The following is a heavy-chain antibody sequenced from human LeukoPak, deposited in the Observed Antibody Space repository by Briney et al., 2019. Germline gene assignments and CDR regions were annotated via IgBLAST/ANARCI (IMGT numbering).Heavy chain of an antibody. CDR2: INPNSGGT. CDR1: GYTFTGFY. D-gene: IGHD3-22*01. J-gene: IGHJ4*02. CDR3: AVGYDSSGYWYDY. Sequence: ASVKVSCKASGYTFTGFYMHWVRQAPGQGLEWMGWINPNSGGTNYAQKFQGRITMTRDTSISTAYMELSRLRSDDTAVYYCAVGYDSSGYWYDYWGQGTLVTVSS. V-gene: IGHV1-2*02.